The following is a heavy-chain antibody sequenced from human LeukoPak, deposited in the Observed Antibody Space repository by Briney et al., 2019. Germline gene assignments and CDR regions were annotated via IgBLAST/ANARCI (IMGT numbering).Heavy chain of an antibody. J-gene: IGHJ4*02. V-gene: IGHV3-48*03. D-gene: IGHD2-2*01. CDR1: GITFSSYE. Sequence: TGGSLRLSCAASGITFSSYEMNWVRQAPGKGLEWVSYISSSCSNIYYADSVKGRFTISRDNAKNSLYLQMNSLRAEDTAVYYCTRGYCSSTSCHHFDYWGQGTLVTVSS. CDR2: ISSSCSNI. CDR3: TRGYCSSTSCHHFDY.